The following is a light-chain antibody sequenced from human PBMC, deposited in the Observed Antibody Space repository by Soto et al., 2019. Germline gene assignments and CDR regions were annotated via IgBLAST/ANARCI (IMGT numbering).Light chain of an antibody. Sequence: EIVMTQSPDILSVYTGERATLSCRANQSISSNLAWYQQKPGQAPRLLIYGAATRATGIPARFSGSGSGTDFTLTTNSLQSEDFAVYYCQRYNNWVGTFGGGTKVDIK. CDR2: GAA. CDR3: QRYNNWVGT. J-gene: IGKJ4*01. V-gene: IGKV3-15*01. CDR1: QSISSN.